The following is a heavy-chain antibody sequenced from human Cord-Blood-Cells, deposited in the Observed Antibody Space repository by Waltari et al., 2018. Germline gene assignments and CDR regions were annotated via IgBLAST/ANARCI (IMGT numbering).Heavy chain of an antibody. Sequence: QVQLGQSGAEVKKPGSSVRVSCKPSGGTFSSYPLRWLRLAPGHGLEGMGRIIPNLGLANNGRKFQDKVTITADKPTSTGYMELSSLGSEQTAVYYWSRGPPWDGVVRPSDAFDIWGQGTMVTVSS. CDR1: GGTFSSYP. CDR2: IIPNLGLA. V-gene: IGHV1-69*09. J-gene: IGHJ3*02. D-gene: IGHD3-3*01. CDR3: SRGPPWDGVVRPSDAFDI.